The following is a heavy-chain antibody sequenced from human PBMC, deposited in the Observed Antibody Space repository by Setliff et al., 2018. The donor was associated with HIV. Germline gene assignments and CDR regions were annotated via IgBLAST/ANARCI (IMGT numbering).Heavy chain of an antibody. D-gene: IGHD3-22*01. CDR3: AREQDYYDSSGYSRSRAFDI. J-gene: IGHJ3*02. CDR2: VSHTGSP. CDR1: GGSISSSSYY. Sequence: SETLSLTCTVSGGSISSSSYYWGWIRQPPGKGLEWIGSVSHTGSPYYNPSLKSRVTMSVDTSKNQFSLNLSSVTAADTAVYYWAREQDYYDSSGYSRSRAFDIWGQGTMVTVSS. V-gene: IGHV4-39*07.